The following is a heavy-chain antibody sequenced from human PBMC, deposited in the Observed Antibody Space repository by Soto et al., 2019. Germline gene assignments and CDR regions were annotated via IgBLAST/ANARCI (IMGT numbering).Heavy chain of an antibody. CDR3: ARRYGSCFDY. CDR2: IYYSGST. D-gene: IGHD5-18*01. CDR1: GGSISSYY. J-gene: IGHJ4*02. V-gene: IGHV4-59*08. Sequence: QVQLQESGPGLMKPSETLSLTCTVSGGSISSYYWSWIRQPPGKGLEWIGYIYYSGSTNYNPSLXSXAXIXXDTSKNQFSLKLSSVTAADTAVYYCARRYGSCFDYWGQGTLVTVSS.